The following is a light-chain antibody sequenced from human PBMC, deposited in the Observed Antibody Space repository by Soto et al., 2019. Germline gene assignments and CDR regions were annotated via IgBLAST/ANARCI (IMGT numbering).Light chain of an antibody. V-gene: IGLV1-51*01. CDR2: GNN. J-gene: IGLJ3*02. CDR3: GAWDSSLSAVV. CDR1: SSNIGDNF. Sequence: QSVLTQPPSVSGAPGQKVTISCSGSSSNIGDNFVSWYQQLPGTAPKVLIHGNNKRPSGIPERFSGSKSGTSGTLVITGLQTGDEADYYCGAWDSSLSAVVFGGGTKLTVL.